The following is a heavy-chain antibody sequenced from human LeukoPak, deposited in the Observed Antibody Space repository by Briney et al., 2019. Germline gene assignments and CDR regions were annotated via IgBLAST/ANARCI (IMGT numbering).Heavy chain of an antibody. CDR3: ARESEAKAYGMDV. J-gene: IGHJ6*02. CDR2: IYYSGST. CDR1: GGSVSSGSYY. V-gene: IGHV4-61*01. Sequence: SETLSLTCTVSGGSVSSGSYYWSWIRQPPGKGLGWIGYIYYSGSTNYNPSLKSRVTISVDTSKNQFSLKLSSVTAADTAVYYCARESEAKAYGMDVWGQGTTVTVSS. D-gene: IGHD1-14*01.